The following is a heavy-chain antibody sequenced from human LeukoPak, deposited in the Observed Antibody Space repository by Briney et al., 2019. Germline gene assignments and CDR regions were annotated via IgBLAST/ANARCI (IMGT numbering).Heavy chain of an antibody. D-gene: IGHD6-19*01. CDR1: GFTLGDHA. J-gene: IGHJ4*02. CDR2: IRTKAYGETT. Sequence: GGSLRLSRKGSGFTLGDHAVRWFRQPPRKGLEWVGFIRTKAYGETTGYAASVKGRFIISRDDSESIAYLQMNSLKTEDTAVYYCSRGGVAGTVRYWGQGTLVTVSS. V-gene: IGHV3-49*03. CDR3: SRGGVAGTVRY.